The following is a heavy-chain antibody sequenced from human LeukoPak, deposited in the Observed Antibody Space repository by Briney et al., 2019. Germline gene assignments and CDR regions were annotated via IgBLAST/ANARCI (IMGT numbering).Heavy chain of an antibody. V-gene: IGHV3-21*01. CDR1: GFTFSSYS. CDR3: ARDLLVVVMTGGLDY. D-gene: IGHD3-22*01. Sequence: PGGSLRLSCSASGFTFSSYSMNWVRQAPGQGLEWGSSISSSSSYIYYADSVKGRFTISRDNDKNSLYLQMNSLRAEDTAVYYCARDLLVVVMTGGLDYWGQGTLVTVSS. J-gene: IGHJ4*02. CDR2: ISSSSSYI.